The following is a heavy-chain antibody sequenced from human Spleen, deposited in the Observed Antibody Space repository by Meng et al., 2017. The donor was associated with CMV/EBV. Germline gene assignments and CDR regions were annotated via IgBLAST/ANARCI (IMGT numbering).Heavy chain of an antibody. D-gene: IGHD2-2*01. J-gene: IGHJ6*02. Sequence: GESLKISCAASGFTFSSYNMNWVRQAPGKGLEWVSSISSSSSYIYYADSVKGRFTISRDNAKNSLYLQMNSLRAEDTAVYYCAGGPVGYCSSTSCYYYYYGMDVWGQGTTVTV. V-gene: IGHV3-21*01. CDR2: ISSSSSYI. CDR3: AGGPVGYCSSTSCYYYYYGMDV. CDR1: GFTFSSYN.